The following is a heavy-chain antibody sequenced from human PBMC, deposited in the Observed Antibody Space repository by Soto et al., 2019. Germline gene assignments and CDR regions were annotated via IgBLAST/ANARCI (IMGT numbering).Heavy chain of an antibody. CDR3: ASHPLTMTYLDY. CDR1: GFTFGSYW. Sequence: EVQLVESGGGLVQPGGSLRLSCAASGFTFGSYWMHWVRQAPGKGLVWVSRINSDGSSTSYADSVKGRFTISRDNAKNTVYLQMNSLRAEDTAVYYCASHPLTMTYLDYWGQGTLVTVSS. V-gene: IGHV3-74*01. D-gene: IGHD3-22*01. CDR2: INSDGSST. J-gene: IGHJ4*02.